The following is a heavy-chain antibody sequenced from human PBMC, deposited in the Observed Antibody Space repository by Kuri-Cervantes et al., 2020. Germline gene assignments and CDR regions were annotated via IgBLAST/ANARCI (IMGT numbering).Heavy chain of an antibody. Sequence: ASVKVSCKASGYTFTGYYMNWVRQAPGQGLEWMGWINPNSGGTNYAQKFQGRVTMTRDTSISTAYMELSRLRSDDTAVYYCARVGSRRSGWYGYWGQGTLVTVSS. V-gene: IGHV1-2*02. CDR3: ARVGSRRSGWYGY. CDR1: GYTFTGYY. CDR2: INPNSGGT. J-gene: IGHJ4*02. D-gene: IGHD6-19*01.